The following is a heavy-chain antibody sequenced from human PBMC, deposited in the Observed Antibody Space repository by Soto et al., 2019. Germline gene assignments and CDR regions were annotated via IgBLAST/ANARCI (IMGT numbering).Heavy chain of an antibody. V-gene: IGHV1-18*01. CDR3: ARDPTPGPELLGAYGMDV. CDR1: GYTFTSYG. Sequence: VASVKVSCKASGYTFTSYGISWVRQAPGQGLEWMGWISAYNGNTNYAQKLQGRVTMTTDTSTSTAYMELRSLRSDDTAVYYCARDPTPGPELLGAYGMDVWGQGTTVTVSS. D-gene: IGHD1-26*01. J-gene: IGHJ6*02. CDR2: ISAYNGNT.